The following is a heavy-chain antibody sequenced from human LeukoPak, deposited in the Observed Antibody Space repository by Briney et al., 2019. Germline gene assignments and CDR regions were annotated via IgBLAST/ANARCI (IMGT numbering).Heavy chain of an antibody. V-gene: IGHV3-74*01. Sequence: PGGSLRLSCAASGFTFSNYWMHWVRQAPGKGLVWVSRISSDESITSYADFVKGRFTISRDNAKNTLFLQMNGLRAEDTAVYYCARDRRDGYNYEYYFDYWGQGTLVTVSS. CDR1: GFTFSNYW. CDR2: ISSDESIT. J-gene: IGHJ4*02. D-gene: IGHD5-24*01. CDR3: ARDRRDGYNYEYYFDY.